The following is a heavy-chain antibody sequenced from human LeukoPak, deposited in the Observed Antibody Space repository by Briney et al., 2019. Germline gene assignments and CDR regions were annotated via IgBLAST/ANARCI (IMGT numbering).Heavy chain of an antibody. D-gene: IGHD2-2*01. CDR1: GFTFSLYA. V-gene: IGHV3-21*05. Sequence: GGSLRLSCAASGFTFSLYAMNWVLQAPGKGLEWVSYINDESSDIHYAGSVRDRFTISRDDARQTLYLQLRSLRVEDTAVYYCARDTFQPGLIDSWGQGTLVTVSS. J-gene: IGHJ4*02. CDR2: INDESSDI. CDR3: ARDTFQPGLIDS.